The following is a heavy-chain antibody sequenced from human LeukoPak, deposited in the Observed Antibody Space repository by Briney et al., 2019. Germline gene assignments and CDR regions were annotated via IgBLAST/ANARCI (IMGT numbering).Heavy chain of an antibody. CDR1: GYTFTSYG. Sequence: ASVKVSCKASGYTFTSYGISWVRQAPGQGLEWMGWINPNSGGTNYAQKFQGRVTMTRDTSISTAYMELSRLRSDDTAVYYCARDSSGSYPDYWGQGTLVTVSS. J-gene: IGHJ4*02. V-gene: IGHV1-2*02. D-gene: IGHD1-26*01. CDR3: ARDSSGSYPDY. CDR2: INPNSGGT.